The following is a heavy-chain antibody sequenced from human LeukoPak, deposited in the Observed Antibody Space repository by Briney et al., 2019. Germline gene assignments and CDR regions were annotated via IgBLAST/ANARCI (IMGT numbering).Heavy chain of an antibody. CDR2: IKSKTDGGTT. Sequence: GGSLRLSCAASGFTFSNAWMSWVRQAPGNGLEWVGRIKSKTDGGTTDYAAPVKGRFTISRDDSKNTLYLQMNSLKTEDTAVYYCTTDGSSWPEYYYYGMDVWGQGTTVTVSS. CDR3: TTDGSSWPEYYYYGMDV. CDR1: GFTFSNAW. D-gene: IGHD6-13*01. J-gene: IGHJ6*02. V-gene: IGHV3-15*01.